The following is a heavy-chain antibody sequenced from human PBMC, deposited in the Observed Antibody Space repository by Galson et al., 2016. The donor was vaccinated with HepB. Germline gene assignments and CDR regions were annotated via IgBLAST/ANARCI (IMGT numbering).Heavy chain of an antibody. V-gene: IGHV1-18*01. CDR2: ISTYIGNT. CDR1: GYTFNTYD. D-gene: IGHD2-2*01. Sequence: SVKVSCKASGYTFNTYDISWVRQAPGQGLEWMGVISTYIGNTNYAQDFQGRVTVTTDTSTSTAYMELRSLRSDDTSVYYCARVPSTYCSGTGCLFDTWGQGTLVTVSS. J-gene: IGHJ5*02. CDR3: ARVPSTYCSGTGCLFDT.